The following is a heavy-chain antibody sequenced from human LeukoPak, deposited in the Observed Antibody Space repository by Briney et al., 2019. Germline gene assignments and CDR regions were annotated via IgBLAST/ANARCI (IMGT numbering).Heavy chain of an antibody. CDR2: IKQDGSEK. CDR3: ARDGYLRPNGDY. D-gene: IGHD2-8*01. V-gene: IGHV3-7*01. Sequence: GGSLRLSCAASGFTFSSYEMNWVRQAPGKGLEWVANIKQDGSEKYYVDSVKGRFTISRDNAKNSLYLQMNSLRAEDTAVYYCARDGYLRPNGDYWGQGTLVTVSS. CDR1: GFTFSSYE. J-gene: IGHJ4*02.